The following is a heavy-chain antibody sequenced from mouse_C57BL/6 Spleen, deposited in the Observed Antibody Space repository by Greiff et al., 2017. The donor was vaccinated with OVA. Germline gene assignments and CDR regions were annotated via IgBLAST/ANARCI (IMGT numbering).Heavy chain of an antibody. CDR3: ARGYYGSSYGYFDV. CDR2: IYPGDGDT. V-gene: IGHV1-82*01. J-gene: IGHJ1*03. D-gene: IGHD1-1*01. CDR1: GYAFSSSW. Sequence: VQLQQSGPELVKPGASVKISCKASGYAFSSSWMNWVKQRPGKGLEWIGRIYPGDGDTNYNGKFKGKATLTADKSSSTAYMQLSSRTSEDSAVYFCARGYYGSSYGYFDVWGTGTTVTVSS.